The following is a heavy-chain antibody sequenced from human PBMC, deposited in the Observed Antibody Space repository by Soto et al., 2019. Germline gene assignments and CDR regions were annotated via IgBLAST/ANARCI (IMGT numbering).Heavy chain of an antibody. J-gene: IGHJ4*02. CDR1: GFTFSSYG. V-gene: IGHV3-30*18. Sequence: GGALRLSCAASGFTFSSYGMHWVRQAPGKGLEGVAVISYDGSNKYYADSVKGRFTISRDNSKNTLYLQMNSLRAEDTAVYYCANQDCGGDCSTEPNFDYWGQGTLVTVSS. CDR3: ANQDCGGDCSTEPNFDY. CDR2: ISYDGSNK. D-gene: IGHD2-21*02.